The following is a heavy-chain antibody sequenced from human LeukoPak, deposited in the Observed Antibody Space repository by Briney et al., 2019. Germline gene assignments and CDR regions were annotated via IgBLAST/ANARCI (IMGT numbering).Heavy chain of an antibody. V-gene: IGHV4-30-4*01. J-gene: IGHJ5*02. Sequence: TPSQTLSLTCTVSGGSISSGDYYWSWIRQPPGKGLEWIGYIYYSGSTYYNPSLKSRVTISVDTSKNQFSLKLSSVTAADTAVYYCARAGRITMVRGASNWFDPWGQGTLVTVSS. CDR1: GGSISSGDYY. CDR2: IYYSGST. D-gene: IGHD3-10*01. CDR3: ARAGRITMVRGASNWFDP.